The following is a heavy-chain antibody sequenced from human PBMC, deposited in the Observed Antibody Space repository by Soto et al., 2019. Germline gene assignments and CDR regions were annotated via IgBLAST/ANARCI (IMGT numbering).Heavy chain of an antibody. CDR1: GCTFSAYS. CDR2: INPVSGAT. Sequence: GAAVKVSCKASGCTFSAYSMNWVRQAPGQGLEWMGWINPVSGATSYAQTFQGRVTMTRDTSINTVYMEVTSLRPDDTAVYYCARPSKGYCSDDSCYPCMDPWGQGTLVTVSS. J-gene: IGHJ5*02. V-gene: IGHV1-2*02. D-gene: IGHD2-15*01. CDR3: ARPSKGYCSDDSCYPCMDP.